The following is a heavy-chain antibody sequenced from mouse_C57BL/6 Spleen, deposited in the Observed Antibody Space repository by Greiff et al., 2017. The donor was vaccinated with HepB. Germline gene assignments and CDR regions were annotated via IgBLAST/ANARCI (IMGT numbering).Heavy chain of an antibody. V-gene: IGHV2-2*01. Sequence: VQLQQSGPGLVQPSQSLSISCTVSGFSFTSYGVHWVRQSPGKGLEWLGVIWSGGSTDYNAAFIYRLSISKGNSKSQVFFKMNSLQADDTAIYYCARWSGNWAMDYWGQGTSVTVSS. CDR1: GFSFTSYG. J-gene: IGHJ4*01. CDR2: IWSGGST. CDR3: ARWSGNWAMDY. D-gene: IGHD2-1*01.